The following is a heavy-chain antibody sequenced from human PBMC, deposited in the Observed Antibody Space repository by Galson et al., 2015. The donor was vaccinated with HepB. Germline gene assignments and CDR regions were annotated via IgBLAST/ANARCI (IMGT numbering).Heavy chain of an antibody. V-gene: IGHV3-7*03. CDR2: INQDGSEK. J-gene: IGHJ1*01. CDR1: GLTFSSNW. Sequence: SLRLSCAASGLTFSSNWMTWVRQAPGKGLEWVAKINQDGSEKYYVGSVEGRFTISRDNSKNSLYLQVNSLRAEDTAVYYCAKNSDWAFLHWGQGSLVTVSS. D-gene: IGHD6-19*01. CDR3: AKNSDWAFLH.